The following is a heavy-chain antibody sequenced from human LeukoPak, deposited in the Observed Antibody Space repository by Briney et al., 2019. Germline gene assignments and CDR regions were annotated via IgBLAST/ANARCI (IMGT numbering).Heavy chain of an antibody. V-gene: IGHV4-39*07. J-gene: IGHJ5*02. CDR3: ARNSYGYLNWFDP. CDR2: IYYSGYT. Sequence: SETLSLTCTVSGGSISSTSYYWAWIRQPPGKGLEWIGSIYYSGYTYYNPSLKSRVTISLDTSKNQFSLRLISVTAADTAMYYCARNSYGYLNWFDPWGQGTLVTVSS. CDR1: GGSISSTSYY. D-gene: IGHD5-18*01.